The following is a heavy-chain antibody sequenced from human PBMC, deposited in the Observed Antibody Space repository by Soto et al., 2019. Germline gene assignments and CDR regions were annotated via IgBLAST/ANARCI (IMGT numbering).Heavy chain of an antibody. D-gene: IGHD3-3*01. V-gene: IGHV3-23*01. CDR3: AKAGYDFWSGYYYFDY. CDR2: IGGSGGST. CDR1: GFTFSSYA. Sequence: EVQLLESGGGLVQPGGSLRLSCAASGFTFSSYAMSWVRQAPGKGLEWVSAIGGSGGSTYYADSVKGRFTISRDNSKNTLYLQMNSLRAEDTAVYYCAKAGYDFWSGYYYFDYWGQGTLVTVSS. J-gene: IGHJ4*02.